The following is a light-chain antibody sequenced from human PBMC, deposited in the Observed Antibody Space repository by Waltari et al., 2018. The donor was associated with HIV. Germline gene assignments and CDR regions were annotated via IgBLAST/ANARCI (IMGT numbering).Light chain of an antibody. CDR1: QSIISY. CDR2: AAS. Sequence: IQMTQSPSPLSASVGDRVTITCRASQSIISYLNWYQQKPGKAPKLLIYAASTLQSGVPSRFSGSGSGTDFTLTISSLQPEDFATYYCQQSYTTPITFGQGTRLEIK. CDR3: QQSYTTPIT. J-gene: IGKJ5*01. V-gene: IGKV1-39*01.